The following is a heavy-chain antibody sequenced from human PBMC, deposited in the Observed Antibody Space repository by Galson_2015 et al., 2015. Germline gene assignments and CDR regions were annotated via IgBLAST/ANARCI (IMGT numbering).Heavy chain of an antibody. CDR3: AKWTYNYFDY. CDR2: TRTIGDR. J-gene: IGHJ4*02. D-gene: IGHD3/OR15-3a*01. V-gene: IGHV3-23*01. Sequence: SLRLSCAASGFTFSAYAMIWVRQAPGKGLEWVSGTRTIGDRYAESVKGRFTISRDNSRNTLYLQMNSLRAEDTAVYYCAKWTYNYFDYWGQGTLVTVSS. CDR1: GFTFSAYA.